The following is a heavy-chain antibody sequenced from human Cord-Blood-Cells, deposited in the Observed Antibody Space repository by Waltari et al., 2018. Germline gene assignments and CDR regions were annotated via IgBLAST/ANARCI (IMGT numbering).Heavy chain of an antibody. CDR2: IYYSGST. Sequence: QLQLQESGPGLVKPSQTLPLTCPVSARSISSSSYYWGWIRQPPGKGLEWIGSIYYSGSTYYNPSLKSRVTISVDTSKNQFSLKLSSVTAADTAVYYCARFSGSFDYWGQGTLVTVSS. CDR1: ARSISSSSYY. CDR3: ARFSGSFDY. D-gene: IGHD1-26*01. J-gene: IGHJ4*02. V-gene: IGHV4-39*01.